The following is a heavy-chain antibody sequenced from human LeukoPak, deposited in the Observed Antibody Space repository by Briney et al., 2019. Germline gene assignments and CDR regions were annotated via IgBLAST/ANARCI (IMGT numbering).Heavy chain of an antibody. CDR3: AKARIAAAGTIDWFDP. CDR2: IRYDGSNK. V-gene: IGHV3-30*02. CDR1: GFTFSSYG. J-gene: IGHJ5*02. D-gene: IGHD6-13*01. Sequence: GGSLRLSCAASGFTFSSYGMHWVRQAPGKGLEWVAFIRYDGSNKYYADSVKGRLTISRDNSKNTPYLQMNSLRAEDTAVYYCAKARIAAAGTIDWFDPWGQGTLVTVSS.